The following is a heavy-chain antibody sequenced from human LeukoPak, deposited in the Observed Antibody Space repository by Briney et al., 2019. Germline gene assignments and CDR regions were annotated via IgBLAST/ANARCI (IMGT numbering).Heavy chain of an antibody. D-gene: IGHD1-26*01. Sequence: GGSLRLSCAASGFTVSTNYMNWVRQAPGKGLEWVSVIYSGGTTYYADSVRGRFSISRDTSKNALYLQMNSLRAEDTAVYYCARGSVRAFDIWGQGTMVTVSS. V-gene: IGHV3-53*01. CDR3: ARGSVRAFDI. CDR1: GFTVSTNY. J-gene: IGHJ3*02. CDR2: IYSGGTT.